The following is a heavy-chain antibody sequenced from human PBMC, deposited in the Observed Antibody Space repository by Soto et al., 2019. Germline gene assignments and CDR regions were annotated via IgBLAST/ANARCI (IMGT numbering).Heavy chain of an antibody. J-gene: IGHJ4*02. V-gene: IGHV4-59*01. CDR1: GGSISSYY. CDR3: ARGPPHGSGSYYNVLDY. CDR2: IYYSGST. Sequence: QVQLQESGPGLVKPSETLSLTCTVSGGSISSYYWSWIRQPPGKGLEWIGYIYYSGSTNYNPSLKSRVTISVDTSKNQFSLKLSSVTAADTAVYYCARGPPHGSGSYYNVLDYWGQGTLVTVSS. D-gene: IGHD3-10*01.